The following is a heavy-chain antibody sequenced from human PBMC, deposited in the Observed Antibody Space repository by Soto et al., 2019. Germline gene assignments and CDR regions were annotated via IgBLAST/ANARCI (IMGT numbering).Heavy chain of an antibody. CDR1: GVTFSSYA. V-gene: IGHV3-23*01. J-gene: IGHJ4*02. CDR2: ISGSGGST. D-gene: IGHD6-13*01. CDR3: AKARTKVSSWSDY. Sequence: GSLRLSCAASGVTFSSYAMSWVRQAPGKGLEWVSAISGSGGSTYYADSVKGRFTISRDNSKNTLYLQMNSLRAEDTAVYYCAKARTKVSSWSDYWGQGTLVTVSS.